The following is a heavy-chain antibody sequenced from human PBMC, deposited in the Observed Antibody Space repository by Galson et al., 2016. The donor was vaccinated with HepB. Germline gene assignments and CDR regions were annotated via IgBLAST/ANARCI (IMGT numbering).Heavy chain of an antibody. Sequence: ETLSLTCVVSGGSISGFNWWNWVRRSPGKGLQWIGEIFHTGGANYNPSLRGRVTMSVDKAKNQFSLNLTSVTAADTAVYYCVRCPVSLVRGGDSWGQGTLVTVSS. V-gene: IGHV4/OR15-8*01. CDR3: VRCPVSLVRGGDS. J-gene: IGHJ5*01. CDR1: GGSISGFNW. CDR2: IFHTGGA. D-gene: IGHD3-10*01.